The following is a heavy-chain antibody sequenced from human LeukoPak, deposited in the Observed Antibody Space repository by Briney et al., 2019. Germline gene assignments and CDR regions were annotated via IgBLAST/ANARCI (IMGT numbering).Heavy chain of an antibody. J-gene: IGHJ4*02. D-gene: IGHD2-2*01. Sequence: SETLSLTCAVYGGSFSGYYWSWIRQPPGKGLEWIGEINHSGSTNYNPSLKRRVTISVDTSKNQFSLKLSSVTAADTAVYYCARGEPAGMDYWGQGTLVTVSS. CDR2: INHSGST. CDR3: ARGEPAGMDY. V-gene: IGHV4-34*01. CDR1: GGSFSGYY.